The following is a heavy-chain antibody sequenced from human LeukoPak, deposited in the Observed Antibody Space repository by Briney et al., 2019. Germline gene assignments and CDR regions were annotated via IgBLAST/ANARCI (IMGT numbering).Heavy chain of an antibody. V-gene: IGHV3-30*18. J-gene: IGHJ4*02. CDR2: ISYDGSNK. D-gene: IGHD3-22*01. CDR3: AKRGSGYYIDY. CDR1: GFTFSSYG. Sequence: GGSLRLSCAASGFTFSSYGMHWVRQAPGKGLEWVAIISYDGSNKYYTDSVRGRFTISRDNSKNTLHLQMNSLRAEDTAVYYCAKRGSGYYIDYWGQGTLVTVFS.